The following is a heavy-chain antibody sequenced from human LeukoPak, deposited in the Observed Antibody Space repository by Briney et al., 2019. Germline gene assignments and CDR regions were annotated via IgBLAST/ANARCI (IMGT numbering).Heavy chain of an antibody. CDR3: AKGRNLGGVGPPPDY. V-gene: IGHV3-23*01. Sequence: GGSLRLSCADSGFTFSSYAMSWVRQAPGKGLEWVSTINNSGGSTYYADSVKGRFTISRDNSKNTLYLQMNSLRAEDTAVYYCAKGRNLGGVGPPPDYWGQGTLVTVSS. D-gene: IGHD3-10*01. CDR2: INNSGGST. J-gene: IGHJ4*02. CDR1: GFTFSSYA.